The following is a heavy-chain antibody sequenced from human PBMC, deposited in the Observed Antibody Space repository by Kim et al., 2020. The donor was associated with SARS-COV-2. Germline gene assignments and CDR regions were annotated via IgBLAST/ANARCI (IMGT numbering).Heavy chain of an antibody. V-gene: IGHV3-23*01. J-gene: IGHJ6*02. CDR1: GFTFSSYA. CDR2: ISGSGGST. D-gene: IGHD3-22*01. CDR3: AKDAREEMRVVVIQYYYCMDV. Sequence: GGSLRLSCAASGFTFSSYAMSWVRQAPGKGLEWVSVISGSGGSTYYADSVKGRFTISRDNSKNTLYLQMNSLRAEDTAVYYCAKDAREEMRVVVIQYYYCMDVGGQGTTVTVSS.